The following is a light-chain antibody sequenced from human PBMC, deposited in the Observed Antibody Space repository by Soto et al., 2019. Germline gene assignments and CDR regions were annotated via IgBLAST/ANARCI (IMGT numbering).Light chain of an antibody. Sequence: QSALTQPPSASGSLGQSVTISCTGTVSDVAAYDYVSWYQQHPGKAPRLMIFEVTKRPSGVPDRFSGSKSGITASLTVSGLQAEDAADYYCSSYAGTVNVIFGGETKLTVL. CDR2: EVT. J-gene: IGLJ2*01. CDR1: VSDVAAYDY. V-gene: IGLV2-8*01. CDR3: SSYAGTVNVI.